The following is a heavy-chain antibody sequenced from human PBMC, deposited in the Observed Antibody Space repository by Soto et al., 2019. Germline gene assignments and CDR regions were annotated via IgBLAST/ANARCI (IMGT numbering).Heavy chain of an antibody. CDR2: IYHSGST. J-gene: IGHJ4*02. CDR3: ARGMTTVTTIDY. V-gene: IGHV4-30-2*01. Sequence: TMSVTSGVAGGSISSGGYSRSWNQQPPGKGLEWIGYIYHSGSTYYNPSLKSRVTISVDRSKNQFSLKLSSVTAADTAVYYCARGMTTVTTIDYWGQGTLVTVSS. CDR1: GGSISSGGYS. D-gene: IGHD4-4*01.